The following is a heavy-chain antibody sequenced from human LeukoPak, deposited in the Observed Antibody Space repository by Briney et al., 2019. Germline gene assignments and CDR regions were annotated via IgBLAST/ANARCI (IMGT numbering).Heavy chain of an antibody. CDR1: GGSISSSNW. V-gene: IGHV4-4*02. D-gene: IGHD4-17*01. Sequence: SETLSLTCAVSGGSISSSNWWSWVRQPPGKGLEWIGEIYHSGSTNYNPSLKSQVTISVDKSKNQFSLKLSSVTAADTAVYYCARSIYGDYQNWFDPWGQGTLVTVSS. CDR2: IYHSGST. CDR3: ARSIYGDYQNWFDP. J-gene: IGHJ5*02.